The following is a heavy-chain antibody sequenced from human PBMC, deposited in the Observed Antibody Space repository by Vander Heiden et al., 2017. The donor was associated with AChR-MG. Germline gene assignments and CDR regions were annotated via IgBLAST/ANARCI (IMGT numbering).Heavy chain of an antibody. CDR1: GFTFSSYG. D-gene: IGHD3-16*02. J-gene: IGHJ4*02. CDR3: ARERGGGVIVLDY. CDR2: IWYDGSNK. V-gene: IGHV3-33*01. Sequence: QVQLVESGGGVVQPGRSLRLSCAASGFTFSSYGMHWVRQAPGKGLEWVAVIWYDGSNKYYADSVKGRFTISRDNSKNTLYLQMNSLRAEDTAVYYCARERGGGVIVLDYWGQGTLVTVSS.